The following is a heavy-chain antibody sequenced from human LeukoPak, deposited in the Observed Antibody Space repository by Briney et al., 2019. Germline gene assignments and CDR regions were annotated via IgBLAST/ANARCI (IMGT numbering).Heavy chain of an antibody. Sequence: SETLSLTCAVYSGSLSGYYWSWIRQPPGKGREWIGEINHSGSTNYNPSLKSRFTISVETPKNQSSLKLCSVTAADTAVYPCARMKQQWKPDYDLDYWGQGTLVTVSS. J-gene: IGHJ4*02. CDR3: ARMKQQWKPDYDLDY. CDR2: INHSGST. CDR1: SGSLSGYY. D-gene: IGHD6-13*01. V-gene: IGHV4-34*01.